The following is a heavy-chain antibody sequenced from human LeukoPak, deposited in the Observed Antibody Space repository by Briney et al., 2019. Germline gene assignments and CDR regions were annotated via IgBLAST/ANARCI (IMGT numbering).Heavy chain of an antibody. CDR3: ARDYDTLFDRFDP. D-gene: IGHD3-9*01. V-gene: IGHV1-18*01. J-gene: IGHJ5*02. CDR1: GYTFTSYG. Sequence: ASVKVSCKASGYTFTSYGFTWVRQAPGQGLEWMGWISTYNGNTNYEQKFQGRVTMTTDTSTSTAYMELRSLRSDDTAVYYCARDYDTLFDRFDPWGQGTLVTVSS. CDR2: ISTYNGNT.